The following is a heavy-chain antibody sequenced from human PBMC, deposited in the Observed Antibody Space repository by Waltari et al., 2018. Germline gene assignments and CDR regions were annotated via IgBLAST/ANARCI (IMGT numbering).Heavy chain of an antibody. CDR3: ARGLVVVGATSYYFDY. CDR1: GGPFGRYA. Sequence: QVQLVQSGAEVKKPGSSVKVSCKAYGGPFGRYAISWVRQAPGQGLEWMGGIIPIFGTANYAQKFQGRVTITADESTSTAYMELSSLRSEDTAVYYCARGLVVVGATSYYFDYWGQGTLVTVSS. V-gene: IGHV1-69*01. CDR2: IIPIFGTA. D-gene: IGHD1-26*01. J-gene: IGHJ4*02.